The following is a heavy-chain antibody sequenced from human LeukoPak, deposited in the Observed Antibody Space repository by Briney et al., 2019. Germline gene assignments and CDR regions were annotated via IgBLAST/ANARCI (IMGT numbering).Heavy chain of an antibody. V-gene: IGHV1-18*01. Sequence: ASVKVSCKASGYTFTSYGISWVRQAPGQGLEWMGWISAYNGNTNYAQKLQGRVTMTTDTSTSTAYMELRSLRSDDTAVYYCARPSSGWYSGAFDIWGQGTMVTASS. D-gene: IGHD6-19*01. J-gene: IGHJ3*02. CDR1: GYTFTSYG. CDR3: ARPSSGWYSGAFDI. CDR2: ISAYNGNT.